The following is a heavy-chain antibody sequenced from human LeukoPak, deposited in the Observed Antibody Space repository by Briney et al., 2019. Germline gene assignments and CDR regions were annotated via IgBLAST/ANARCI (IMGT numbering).Heavy chain of an antibody. CDR2: IIPIFGTA. CDR3: ARDGAEIAARPGYYYYYMDV. D-gene: IGHD6-6*01. V-gene: IGHV1-69*05. Sequence: SVKVSCKASGGTFSSYAISWVRQAPGQGLEWMGGIIPIFGTANYAQKFQGRVTITTDESTSTAYMELSSLRSEDTAVYYCARDGAEIAARPGYYYYYMDVWGKGTTVTVSS. CDR1: GGTFSSYA. J-gene: IGHJ6*03.